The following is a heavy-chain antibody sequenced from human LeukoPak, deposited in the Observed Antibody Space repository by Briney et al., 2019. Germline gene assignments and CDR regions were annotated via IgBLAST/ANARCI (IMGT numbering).Heavy chain of an antibody. CDR1: GYTFTSYD. V-gene: IGHV1-8*01. J-gene: IGHJ5*02. D-gene: IGHD5-12*01. CDR2: TNLNSGNA. Sequence: ASVKVSCKASGYTFTSYDINWVRQAAGQGLEWMGWTNLNSGNAANAQKFQGRVTMTSNTFRTTAYMELSSLRSEDTAVYYCARGHSSAYDSCDTWGQGTLVTVSS. CDR3: ARGHSSAYDSCDT.